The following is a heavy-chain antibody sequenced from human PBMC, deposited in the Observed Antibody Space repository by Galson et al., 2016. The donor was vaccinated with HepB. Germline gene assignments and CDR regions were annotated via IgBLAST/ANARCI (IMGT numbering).Heavy chain of an antibody. CDR1: GYTFTNYA. CDR3: ARDRTLYYDFWNGKSFDI. V-gene: IGHV7-4-1*02. J-gene: IGHJ3*02. CDR2: INTNTGNP. D-gene: IGHD3-3*01. Sequence: SVKVSCKASGYTFTNYAMNWVRQAPGQGLEWMGWINTNTGNPTYAQGLPGRFVFSLDTSVSTAYLQISSLKAEDTAVYYCARDRTLYYDFWNGKSFDIWGQGTMVTVSS.